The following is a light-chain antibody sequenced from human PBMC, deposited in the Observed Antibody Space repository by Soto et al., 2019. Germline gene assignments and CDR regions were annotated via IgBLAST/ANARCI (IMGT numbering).Light chain of an antibody. CDR2: AAY. V-gene: IGKV1-39*01. CDR1: QSISSY. Sequence: DIQMTQSPSTLPASVGDRVTITCRASQSISSYLNWYQQKPGKAPKLLIYAAYSLQSGVQSRFSGSGSGTDFTLTIRSLQPEDFATYYCKQSYSTPHTFGQGTRLEIK. CDR3: KQSYSTPHT. J-gene: IGKJ5*01.